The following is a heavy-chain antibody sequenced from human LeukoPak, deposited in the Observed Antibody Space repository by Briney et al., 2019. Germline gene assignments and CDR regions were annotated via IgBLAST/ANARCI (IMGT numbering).Heavy chain of an antibody. CDR1: GYTFTSYY. Sequence: ASVKVSCKASGYTFTSYYMHWVRQAPGQGLEWMGLINPSGGSTSYAQKFQGRVTMTRDMSTSTDYMELSSLRSEDTAVYYCARDSFWGYYFDYWGQGTLVTVSS. J-gene: IGHJ4*02. V-gene: IGHV1-46*01. CDR3: ARDSFWGYYFDY. D-gene: IGHD3-16*01. CDR2: INPSGGST.